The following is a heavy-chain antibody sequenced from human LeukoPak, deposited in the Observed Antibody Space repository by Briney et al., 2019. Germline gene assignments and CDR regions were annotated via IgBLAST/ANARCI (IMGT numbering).Heavy chain of an antibody. V-gene: IGHV1-69*13. J-gene: IGHJ4*02. D-gene: IGHD2-2*02. CDR3: ARGGETCSSISCYNY. CDR2: IIPIFGTA. Sequence: ASVKVSCKASGGTFSSYAISWVRQAPGQGLEWMGGIIPIFGTANYAQKFQGRVTITADESTSTAYMELSSLRSEDTAVYYCARGGETCSSISCYNYWGQGTLVTVSS. CDR1: GGTFSSYA.